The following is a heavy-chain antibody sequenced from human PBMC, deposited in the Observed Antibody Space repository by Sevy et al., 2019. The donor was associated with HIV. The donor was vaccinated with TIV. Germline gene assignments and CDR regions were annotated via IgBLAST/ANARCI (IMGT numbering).Heavy chain of an antibody. CDR3: VKDGNCSTTSCYLGMYYYYAMDV. V-gene: IGHV3-64D*06. CDR1: GFTFSSYA. D-gene: IGHD2-2*01. CDR2: ISSNGGST. Sequence: GGSLRLSCSASGFTFSSYAMHWVRQAPGKGLEYVSAISSNGGSTYYADSVKGRFTISRDNSKNTLYLQMSSLRAEDTAVYYCVKDGNCSTTSCYLGMYYYYAMDVWGQGTTVTVSS. J-gene: IGHJ6*02.